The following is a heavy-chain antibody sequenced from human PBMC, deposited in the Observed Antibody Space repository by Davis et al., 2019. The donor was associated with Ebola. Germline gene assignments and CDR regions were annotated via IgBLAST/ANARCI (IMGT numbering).Heavy chain of an antibody. CDR3: ARPYSSSSHLFDY. CDR2: IKQDGSEK. V-gene: IGHV3-7*01. D-gene: IGHD6-6*01. CDR1: GFTFSSYW. J-gene: IGHJ4*02. Sequence: GESLKISCAASGFTFSSYWMSWVRQAPGKGLEWVANIKQDGSEKYYVDSVKGRFTISRDNAKNSLYLQMNSLRAEDTAVYYCARPYSSSSHLFDYWGQGTLVTVSS.